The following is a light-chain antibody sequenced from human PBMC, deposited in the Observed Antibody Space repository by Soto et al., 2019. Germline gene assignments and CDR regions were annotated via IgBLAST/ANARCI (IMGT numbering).Light chain of an antibody. CDR3: AAWDDRLNGVV. CDR1: NSNIGSYT. V-gene: IGLV1-44*01. J-gene: IGLJ2*01. CDR2: SSN. Sequence: QSVLTQPPSASGTPGQRVTISCSGSNSNIGSYTVNWYQQLPGTAPKLLMCSSNQRPSGVPDRFSGSKSGTSASLAISGLQSEDEADYYCAAWDDRLNGVVFGGGTKLTVL.